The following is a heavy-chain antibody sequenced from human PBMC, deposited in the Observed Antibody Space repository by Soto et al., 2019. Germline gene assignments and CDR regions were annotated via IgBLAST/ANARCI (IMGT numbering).Heavy chain of an antibody. CDR1: GGSISSYR. V-gene: IGHV4-4*07. CDR3: GRESGETWDYEAS. D-gene: IGHD1-7*01. Sequence: SETLSLTCTVSGGSISSYRWSWVRQPAGKGLEWIGRLNSYGNTHYNPSLKSRVTVSVDTSRNQFFLTLRSVTAADSAVYHCGRESGETWDYEASWGQGTPVTVSS. CDR2: LNSYGNT. J-gene: IGHJ5*02.